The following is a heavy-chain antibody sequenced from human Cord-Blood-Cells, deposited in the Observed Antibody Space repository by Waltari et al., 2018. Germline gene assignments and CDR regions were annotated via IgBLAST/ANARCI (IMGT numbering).Heavy chain of an antibody. Sequence: EVQLVESGGVVVQPGGSLRLSCAASGFTFDDYTIHWVRQAPGKGLEWVSLMSWDGGSTYYADSVKGRFTISRDNSKNSLYLQMNSLRTEDTALYYCAKDRGGYSDWYFDLRGRGTLVTVSS. CDR1: GFTFDDYT. V-gene: IGHV3-43*01. J-gene: IGHJ2*01. CDR3: AKDRGGYSDWYFDL. D-gene: IGHD2-15*01. CDR2: MSWDGGST.